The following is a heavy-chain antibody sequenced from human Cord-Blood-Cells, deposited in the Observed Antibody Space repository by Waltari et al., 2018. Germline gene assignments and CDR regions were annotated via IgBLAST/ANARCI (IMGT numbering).Heavy chain of an antibody. Sequence: QVQLVQSGAEGKKPGASVKVPCRASGSTFTGYYMHWGRPAPGQGLEWMGWINPNSGGTNYAQKFQGWVTMTRDTSISTAYMELSRLRSDDTAVYYCARASSSFDCWGQGTLVTVSS. CDR1: GSTFTGYY. J-gene: IGHJ4*02. V-gene: IGHV1-2*04. D-gene: IGHD6-6*01. CDR3: ARASSSFDC. CDR2: INPNSGGT.